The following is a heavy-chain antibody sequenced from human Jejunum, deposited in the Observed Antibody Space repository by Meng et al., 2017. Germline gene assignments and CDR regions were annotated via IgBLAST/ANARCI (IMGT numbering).Heavy chain of an antibody. D-gene: IGHD2-21*01. J-gene: IGHJ4*02. CDR2: IYHSGAF. CDR1: GDSISTNW. V-gene: IGHV4-4*02. CDR3: ARGAIGTRPFDY. Sequence: QVQLGGSGPGPLEPSGTLSVTCAVSGDSISTNWWNWVRQPPGKGLEWIGEIYHSGAFNYNPSLRRRVTISVDKSKNQVSLKLDSLTAADTAVYYCARGAIGTRPFDYWGQGTLVTVSS.